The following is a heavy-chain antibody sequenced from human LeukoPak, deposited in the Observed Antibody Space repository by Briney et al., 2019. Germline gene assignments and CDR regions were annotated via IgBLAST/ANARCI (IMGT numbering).Heavy chain of an antibody. CDR3: ARVGCSSTSCYRGWDDAFDI. D-gene: IGHD2-2*02. V-gene: IGHV3-7*01. J-gene: IGHJ3*02. Sequence: GGSLRLSCAASGFTFSSYWMSWVRQALGKGLEWVANIKQDGSEKYYVDSVKGRFTISRDNAKNSLYLQMNSLRAEDTAVYYCARVGCSSTSCYRGWDDAFDIWGQGTMVTVSS. CDR2: IKQDGSEK. CDR1: GFTFSSYW.